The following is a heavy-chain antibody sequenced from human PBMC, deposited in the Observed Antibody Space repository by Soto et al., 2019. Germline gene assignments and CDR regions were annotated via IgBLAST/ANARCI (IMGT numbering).Heavy chain of an antibody. CDR1: GFTFSSYS. Sequence: GGSLRLSCAASGFTFSSYSMNWVRQAPGKGLEWVSYITPSSGTTYADSVKGRFTISRDNAKNSLYLQMNSLRDEDTAVYYCAREEVPPAAIASWFETWGQGTLVTVSS. CDR2: ITPSSGTT. CDR3: AREEVPPAAIASWFET. J-gene: IGHJ5*02. V-gene: IGHV3-48*02. D-gene: IGHD2-2*02.